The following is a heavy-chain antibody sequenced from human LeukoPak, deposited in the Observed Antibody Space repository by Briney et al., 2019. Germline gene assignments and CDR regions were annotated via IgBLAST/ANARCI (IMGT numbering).Heavy chain of an antibody. CDR3: ARRAGAYSHPYDD. D-gene: IGHD4/OR15-4a*01. CDR1: GFPFSSYA. J-gene: IGHJ4*02. CDR2: ISGSGGST. Sequence: GGSLRLSCAASGFPFSSYAMRWVRQASGKGLEWVSAISGSGGSTYYGDFVKCRFTISRDNSKNTLYLQMNSLRAEDTAVYYCARRAGAYSHPYDDWGQGTLVTVSS. V-gene: IGHV3-23*02.